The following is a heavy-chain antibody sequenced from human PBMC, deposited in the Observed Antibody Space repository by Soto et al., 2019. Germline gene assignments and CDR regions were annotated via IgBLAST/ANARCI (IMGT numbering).Heavy chain of an antibody. V-gene: IGHV3-74*01. J-gene: IGHJ6*02. Sequence: GGSLRLSCAVSGFSLSNYWMHWVRQDPEEGLVWVSRINSDGRSTSYADSVKGRFTISRDNAKNTLYLHMDSLRAEDTAVYYCARGGRYRENYYFGMDVWGQGTTVTVSS. CDR2: INSDGRST. CDR3: ARGGRYRENYYFGMDV. D-gene: IGHD1-26*01. CDR1: GFSLSNYW.